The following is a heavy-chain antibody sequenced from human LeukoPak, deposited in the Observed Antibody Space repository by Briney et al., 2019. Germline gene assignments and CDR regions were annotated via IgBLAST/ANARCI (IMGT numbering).Heavy chain of an antibody. Sequence: GGSLRLSCAASGFTFSSYGMHWVRQAPGKGLEWVAVIWYGGSNKYYADSVKGRFTISRDNSKNTLYLQMNSLRAEDTAVYYCARVDEYDRQPDIWGQGTMVTVSS. D-gene: IGHD3-22*01. CDR1: GFTFSSYG. J-gene: IGHJ3*02. CDR2: IWYGGSNK. CDR3: ARVDEYDRQPDI. V-gene: IGHV3-33*01.